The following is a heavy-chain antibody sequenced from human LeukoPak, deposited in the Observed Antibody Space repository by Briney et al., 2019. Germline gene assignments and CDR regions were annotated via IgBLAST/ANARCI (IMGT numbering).Heavy chain of an antibody. Sequence: GGSLRLSCAASRVIFSNDTISCGRQAPREGLGWGSEICGRDGGTYYADSVKGRFTFSRDDPKNTLYLQMNTLRDEDTAVYYCARWGDYDIFTGYYDSDYWGHGTLVTVSS. CDR3: ARWGDYDIFTGYYDSDY. CDR1: RVIFSNDT. CDR2: ICGRDGGT. D-gene: IGHD3-9*01. V-gene: IGHV3-23*01. J-gene: IGHJ4*01.